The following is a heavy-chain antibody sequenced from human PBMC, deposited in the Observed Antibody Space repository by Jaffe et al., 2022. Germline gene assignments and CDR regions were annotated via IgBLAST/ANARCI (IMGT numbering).Heavy chain of an antibody. CDR2: INTNTGNP. J-gene: IGHJ1*01. Sequence: QVQLVQSGSELKKPGASVKVSCKASGYTFTSYAMNWVRQAPGQGLEWMGWINTNTGNPTYAQGFTGRFVFSLDTSVSTAYLQISSLKAEDTAVYYCARDSLSGGILTGYYNVRYFQHWGQGTLVTVSS. CDR1: GYTFTSYA. D-gene: IGHD3-9*01. V-gene: IGHV7-4-1*02. CDR3: ARDSLSGGILTGYYNVRYFQH.